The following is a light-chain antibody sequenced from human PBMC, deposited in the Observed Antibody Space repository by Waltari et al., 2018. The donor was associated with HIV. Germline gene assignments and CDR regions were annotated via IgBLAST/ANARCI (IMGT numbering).Light chain of an antibody. CDR3: AAWDASLNGVV. J-gene: IGLJ2*01. Sequence: QSVLTQPPSASGTPGQRVTISCSGSSSNIGSNTVNWYQQLPGTAPKLLIYSNNLRPAGVPNRFSGSKSGTSASLAISGLQSEDEADYYCAAWDASLNGVVFGGGTKLTVL. V-gene: IGLV1-44*01. CDR1: SSNIGSNT. CDR2: SNN.